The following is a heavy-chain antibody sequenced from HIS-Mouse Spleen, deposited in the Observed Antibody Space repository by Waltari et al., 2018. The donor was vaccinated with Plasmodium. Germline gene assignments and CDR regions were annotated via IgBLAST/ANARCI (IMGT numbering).Heavy chain of an antibody. J-gene: IGHJ4*02. V-gene: IGHV3-30*18. CDR1: GFPFSSSG. CDR3: AKDRRSSSWYVDY. CDR2: ISYDGSNK. Sequence: QVQLVESGGGVVQPGGSLRLSCAASGFPFSSSGMHWVRQAPGKGLEWVAVISYDGSNKYYADSVKGRFTISRDNSKNTLYLQMNSLRAEDTAVYYCAKDRRSSSWYVDYWGQGTLVTVSS. D-gene: IGHD6-13*01.